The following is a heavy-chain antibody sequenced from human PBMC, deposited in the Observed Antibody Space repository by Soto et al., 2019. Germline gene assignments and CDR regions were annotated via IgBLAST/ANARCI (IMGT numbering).Heavy chain of an antibody. CDR1: GFTFSSYA. Sequence: GGSLRLSCAASGFTFSSYAMHWVRQAPGKGLEWVAVISYDGSNKYYADSVKGRFTISRDNSKNTLYLQMNSLRAEDTAVYYCAREGVPRIAAAGGYFDYWGQGTLVTVSS. CDR3: AREGVPRIAAAGGYFDY. J-gene: IGHJ4*02. V-gene: IGHV3-30-3*01. CDR2: ISYDGSNK. D-gene: IGHD6-13*01.